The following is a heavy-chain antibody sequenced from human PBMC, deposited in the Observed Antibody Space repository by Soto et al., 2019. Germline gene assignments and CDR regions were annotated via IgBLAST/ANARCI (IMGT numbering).Heavy chain of an antibody. CDR2: ISYDGSNK. J-gene: IGHJ6*02. CDR3: AKGQHCSSTSCYFYHYGMDV. Sequence: QVQLVESGGGVVQPGRSLRLSCAASGFIFNTYDMHWVRQAPGKGLEWVAVISYDGSNKYYADSVKGRLTISRDNSKKMLYLQMNSLRPEDTAVYYCAKGQHCSSTSCYFYHYGMDVWGQGTKVAVSS. V-gene: IGHV3-30*18. D-gene: IGHD2-2*01. CDR1: GFIFNTYD.